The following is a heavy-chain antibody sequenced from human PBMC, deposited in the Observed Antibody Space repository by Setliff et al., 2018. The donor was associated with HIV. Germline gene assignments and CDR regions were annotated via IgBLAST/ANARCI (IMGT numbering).Heavy chain of an antibody. V-gene: IGHV4-34*01. CDR3: ARVYYDILTGYPQGWFDP. D-gene: IGHD3-9*01. J-gene: IGHJ5*02. CDR2: IKHSGRV. CDR1: GESFSGYY. Sequence: SETLSLTCAVYGESFSGYYWSWIRQPPGKGLEWIGEIKHSGRVNYNPSLESRVTISVDTSKTQFSLKRSSATAADTAVYYCARVYYDILTGYPQGWFDPWGQGTLVTVSS.